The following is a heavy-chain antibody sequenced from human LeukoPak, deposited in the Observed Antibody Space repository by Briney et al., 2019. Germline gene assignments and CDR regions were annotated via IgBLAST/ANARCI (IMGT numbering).Heavy chain of an antibody. CDR2: MNPNSGNT. J-gene: IGHJ4*02. V-gene: IGHV1-8*01. CDR1: GYTFTSYD. CDR3: ARGDVRSGWYYGEYYFDY. Sequence: ASVKVSCKASGYTFTSYDINWVRQATGQGLEWMGWMNPNSGNTGYAQKFQGRATMTRNTSISTAYMELSSLRSEDTAVYYCARGDVRSGWYYGEYYFDYWGQGTLVTVSS. D-gene: IGHD6-19*01.